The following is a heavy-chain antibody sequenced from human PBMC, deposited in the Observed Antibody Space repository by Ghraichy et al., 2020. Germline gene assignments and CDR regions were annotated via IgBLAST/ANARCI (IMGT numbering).Heavy chain of an antibody. D-gene: IGHD2-2*02. CDR1: GFTFSSYA. CDR2: ISGSGGST. CDR3: AKVIVVVPAAIRGGMDV. Sequence: GGSLRLSCAASGFTFSSYAMSWVRQAPGKGLEWVSAISGSGGSTYYADSVKGRFTISRDNSKNTLYLQMNSLRAEDTAVYYCAKVIVVVPAAIRGGMDVWGQGTTVTVSS. V-gene: IGHV3-23*01. J-gene: IGHJ6*02.